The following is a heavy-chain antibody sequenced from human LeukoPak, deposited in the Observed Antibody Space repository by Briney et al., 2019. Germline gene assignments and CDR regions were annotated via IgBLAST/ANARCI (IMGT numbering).Heavy chain of an antibody. V-gene: IGHV3-13*01. CDR2: IDTAGVT. Sequence: GGSLRLSCAGSGFTFSSYDMHWVRQAAGKGLEWVAAIDTAGVTYYPGSVRGRFTISRENAKNSFFLQMNSLRAGDTAVYYCARDLLITMVREYNWFDPWGQGTLVTVSS. CDR3: ARDLLITMVREYNWFDP. J-gene: IGHJ5*02. CDR1: GFTFSSYD. D-gene: IGHD3-10*01.